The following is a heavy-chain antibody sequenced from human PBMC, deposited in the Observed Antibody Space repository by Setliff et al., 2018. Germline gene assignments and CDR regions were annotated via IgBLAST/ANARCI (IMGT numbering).Heavy chain of an antibody. Sequence: KLSEPLSLTCTVSGGSISSGGYYWSWIRQHPGKGLEWIGYIYYSGSTYYNPSLKSRVTISVDTSKNQFSLKLSSVTAADTAVYYCARDPLTTNRRRAFDIWGQGTVVTVS. CDR2: IYYSGST. CDR3: ARDPLTTNRRRAFDI. D-gene: IGHD4-17*01. CDR1: GGSISSGGYY. J-gene: IGHJ3*02. V-gene: IGHV4-31*03.